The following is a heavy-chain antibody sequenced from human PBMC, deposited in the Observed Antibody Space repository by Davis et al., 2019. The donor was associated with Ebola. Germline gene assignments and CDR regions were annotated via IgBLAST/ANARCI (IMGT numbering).Heavy chain of an antibody. CDR3: AKSNNWNGGY. V-gene: IGHV3-30*18. CDR2: ISYDGSNK. CDR1: GFTFSSYG. J-gene: IGHJ4*02. Sequence: GESLKISCAASGFTFSSYGMHWVRQAPGKGLEWVAVISYDGSNKYYADSVKGRFTISRDNSKNTLYLQMNSLRAEDTAVYYCAKSNNWNGGYWGQGTLVTVSS. D-gene: IGHD1-1*01.